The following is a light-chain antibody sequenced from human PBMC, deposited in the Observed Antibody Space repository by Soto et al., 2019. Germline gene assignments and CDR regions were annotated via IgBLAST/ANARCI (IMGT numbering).Light chain of an antibody. CDR2: GAS. Sequence: EIVLTQSPCTLSLSKGERATLSCRASQSIASNLACYDHKPGQAPMLLIYGASTRATGVPARFSGSGSGTDFTLTISRLEPEDVAVYYCQQYGSSPLTFGEGTKVDIK. V-gene: IGKV3-20*01. CDR1: QSIASN. J-gene: IGKJ4*01. CDR3: QQYGSSPLT.